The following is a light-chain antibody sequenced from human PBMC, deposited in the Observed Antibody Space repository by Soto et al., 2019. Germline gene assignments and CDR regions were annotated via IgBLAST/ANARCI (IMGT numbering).Light chain of an antibody. CDR3: QQVNSFPYT. Sequence: DIQLTQSPPFLSASVGDRVTITCRASQGISSYLVWYQQKPGKAPKLLLYGASILQTGVPSRFSGSGSRTDFTLTISSLLPEDFATYYCQQVNSFPYTFGQGTNLDIK. CDR1: QGISSY. CDR2: GAS. V-gene: IGKV1-9*01. J-gene: IGKJ2*01.